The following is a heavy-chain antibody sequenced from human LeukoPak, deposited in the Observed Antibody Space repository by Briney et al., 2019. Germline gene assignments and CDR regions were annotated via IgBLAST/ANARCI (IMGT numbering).Heavy chain of an antibody. D-gene: IGHD6-6*01. CDR2: FDPEDGET. J-gene: IGHJ4*02. V-gene: IGHV1-24*01. Sequence: ASMKVSCXVSGYTLTELSMHWVRQAPGKGLEWMGGFDPEDGETIYAQKFQGRVTMTEDTSTDTAYMELSSLRSEDTAVFYCAFMAAREDYWGQGTLVTASS. CDR1: GYTLTELS. CDR3: AFMAAREDY.